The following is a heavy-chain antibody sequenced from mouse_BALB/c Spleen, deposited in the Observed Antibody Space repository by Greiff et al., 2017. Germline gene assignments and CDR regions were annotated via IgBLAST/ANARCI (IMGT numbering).Heavy chain of an antibody. CDR1: GFTFSSFG. Sequence: EVQGVESGGGLVQPGGSRKLSCAASGFTFSSFGMHWVRQAPEKGLEWVAYIRSGSSTIYYADTVKGRFTISRDNPKNTLFLQMTSLRSEDTAMYYCARTGTRGAMDYWGQGTSVTVSS. V-gene: IGHV5-17*02. J-gene: IGHJ4*01. D-gene: IGHD4-1*01. CDR3: ARTGTRGAMDY. CDR2: IRSGSSTI.